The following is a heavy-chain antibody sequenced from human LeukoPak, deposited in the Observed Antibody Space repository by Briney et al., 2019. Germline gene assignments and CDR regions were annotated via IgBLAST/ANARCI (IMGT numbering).Heavy chain of an antibody. Sequence: SETLSLTCTVSGGSISSYYWSWIRQPPGKGLEWIGYIYYSGSTNYNPSLKSRVTISVDTSKNQFSLKLSSVTAADTAVYYCASRGYSYGRSYWYFDLWGRGTLVTVSS. D-gene: IGHD5-18*01. CDR1: GGSISSYY. V-gene: IGHV4-59*12. CDR3: ASRGYSYGRSYWYFDL. CDR2: IYYSGST. J-gene: IGHJ2*01.